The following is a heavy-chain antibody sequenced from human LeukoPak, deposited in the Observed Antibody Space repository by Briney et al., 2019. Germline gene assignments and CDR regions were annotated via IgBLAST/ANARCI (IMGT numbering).Heavy chain of an antibody. CDR2: IDWSGDST. CDR1: GFIFDSYD. Sequence: GGSLRLSXAASGFIFDSYDMLWVRQAPGKGLEWVATIDWSGDSTVYADSVKGRFTISRDNARNSLYLQMNSLRAEDTAFYYCVRDRLRADSWGQGTLVTVSS. D-gene: IGHD6-6*01. V-gene: IGHV3-20*04. CDR3: VRDRLRADS. J-gene: IGHJ4*02.